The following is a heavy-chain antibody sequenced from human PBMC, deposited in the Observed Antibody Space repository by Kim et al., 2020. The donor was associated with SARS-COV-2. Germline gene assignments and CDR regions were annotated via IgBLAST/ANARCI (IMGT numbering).Heavy chain of an antibody. Sequence: GGSLRLSCGASGFTFSTYWMHWVRQAPGKGPVWISHINTDGRTTSYADSVKGRFTISRDNAKNMLYLQMNSLRTEDTAVYYCARDLIRRGQGTMVTVSS. CDR1: GFTFSTYW. J-gene: IGHJ3*01. CDR3: ARDLIR. V-gene: IGHV3-74*01. CDR2: INTDGRTT.